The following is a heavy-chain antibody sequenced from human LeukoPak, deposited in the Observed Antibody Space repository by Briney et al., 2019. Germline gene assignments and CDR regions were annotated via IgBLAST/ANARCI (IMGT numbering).Heavy chain of an antibody. CDR2: IGTAGNT. J-gene: IGHJ4*02. V-gene: IGHV3-13*01. CDR3: ARRSAAGAFDY. CDR1: GFTFSSYD. Sequence: GGSLRLSCAASGFTFSSYDMHWVRQATGKGLEWVSAIGTAGNTYYLGSVKGRFTISRENAKNSLYLQMNSLRAGDTAVYYCARRSAAGAFDYWGQGTLVTVSS. D-gene: IGHD6-13*01.